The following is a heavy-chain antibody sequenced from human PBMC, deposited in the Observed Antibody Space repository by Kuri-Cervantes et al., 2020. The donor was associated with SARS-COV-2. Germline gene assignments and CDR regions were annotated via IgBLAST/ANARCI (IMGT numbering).Heavy chain of an antibody. J-gene: IGHJ6*03. CDR1: GFTFSSYS. V-gene: IGHV3-21*01. Sequence: GESLKISCAASGFTFSSYSMNWVRQAPGKGLEWVASISSSSSNIYYADAVKGRFTISRDNAKNSLYLKMNSLRVEDTAVYYCASTQGVTLLDYYYYYLDVWGKGTTVTVSS. D-gene: IGHD3-10*01. CDR3: ASTQGVTLLDYYYYYLDV. CDR2: ISSSSSNI.